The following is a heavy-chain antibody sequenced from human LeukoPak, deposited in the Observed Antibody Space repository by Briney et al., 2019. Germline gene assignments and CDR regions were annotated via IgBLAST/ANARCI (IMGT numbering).Heavy chain of an antibody. CDR2: IRYDGSNK. V-gene: IGHV3-30*02. CDR1: GFTFSSYG. CDR3: AKGVDILTGYYDY. D-gene: IGHD3-9*01. J-gene: IGHJ4*02. Sequence: SGGYLRLSCAASGFTFSSYGMHWVRQAPGKGLEWVAFIRYDGSNKYYADSVKGRFTISRDNSKNTLYLQMNSLRAEDTAVYYCAKGVDILTGYYDYWGQGTLVTVSS.